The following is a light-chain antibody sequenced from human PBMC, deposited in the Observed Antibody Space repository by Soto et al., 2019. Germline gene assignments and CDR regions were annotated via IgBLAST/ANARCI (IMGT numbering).Light chain of an antibody. CDR1: QSIRNS. J-gene: IGKJ3*01. V-gene: IGKV1-39*01. CDR2: TAS. CDR3: HQSYRTPFT. Sequence: DIQMTQSPSSLSASVGDRVTITCRASQSIRNSLNWYQQKPGKAPQLLIYTASNLQSGVPSRFSGSGSGTDFTLTISSLQPEDIATYSCHQSYRTPFTFGPGTTVDIK.